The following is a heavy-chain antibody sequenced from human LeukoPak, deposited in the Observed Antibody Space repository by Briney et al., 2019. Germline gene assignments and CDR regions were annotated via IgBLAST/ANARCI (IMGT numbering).Heavy chain of an antibody. J-gene: IGHJ6*03. CDR3: ARALSWTTESYYYMDV. Sequence: ASVKVSCKASGYTFTSYDINLVRQAAGQGLEWMGWMNPNSGNTGYAQRFQGRVTMTKNTSITTAYMELSSLRSEDTAVYYCARALSWTTESYYYMDVWGRGTTVTVSS. D-gene: IGHD3/OR15-3a*01. CDR2: MNPNSGNT. CDR1: GYTFTSYD. V-gene: IGHV1-8*01.